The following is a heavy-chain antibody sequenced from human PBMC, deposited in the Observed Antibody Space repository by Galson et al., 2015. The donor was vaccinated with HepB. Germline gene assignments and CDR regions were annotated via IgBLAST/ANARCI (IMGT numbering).Heavy chain of an antibody. J-gene: IGHJ6*02. D-gene: IGHD6-6*01. V-gene: IGHV4-34*01. Sequence: TLSLTCAVYGGSFSGYYWSWIRQPPGKGLEWIGEINHSGSTNYNPSLKSRITISIDTSKNQFSLMLNSVTAADTAVYYCARGVYSSSSGGLDVWGQGTTVTVSS. CDR3: ARGVYSSSSGGLDV. CDR2: INHSGST. CDR1: GGSFSGYY.